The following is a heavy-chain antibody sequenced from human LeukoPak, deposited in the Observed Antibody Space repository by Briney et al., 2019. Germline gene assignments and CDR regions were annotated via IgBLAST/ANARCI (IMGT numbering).Heavy chain of an antibody. Sequence: GASVKVSCKASGYTFTDYYIHWVRQAPGQGLEWMGWINPNSDYTFYAQKFQGRVTLTRDTSISTVYMELTTLTSDDTPLYYCAVAPGDYWGQGTLVSVSA. D-gene: IGHD2-21*01. CDR3: AVAPGDY. CDR1: GYTFTDYY. V-gene: IGHV1-2*02. CDR2: INPNSDYT. J-gene: IGHJ4*02.